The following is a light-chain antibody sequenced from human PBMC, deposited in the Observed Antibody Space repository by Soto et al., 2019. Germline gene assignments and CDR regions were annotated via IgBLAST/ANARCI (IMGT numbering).Light chain of an antibody. CDR1: SSDVGGYNY. CDR3: NSYTSSSTLV. V-gene: IGLV2-14*01. Sequence: QSVLTQAACVSGCPGRSITICCTGTSSDVGGYNYVSWYQHHPGKAPKLMLYEVHNRPSGVSNRSSGSKSGNTASLTISGLQAEDEADYYCNSYTSSSTLVFGGGTKVTVL. J-gene: IGLJ2*01. CDR2: EVH.